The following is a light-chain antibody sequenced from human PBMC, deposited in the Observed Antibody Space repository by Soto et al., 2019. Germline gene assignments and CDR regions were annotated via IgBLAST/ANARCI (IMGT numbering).Light chain of an antibody. CDR1: QSITNY. CDR2: AAS. CDR3: QQSNSSPPT. V-gene: IGKV1-39*01. J-gene: IGKJ4*01. Sequence: DIQMTQSPSALPASVGDRVTVTCRASQSITNYLNWYQHKPGQAPNLLIYAASTLQAGVPSRFRGSGSGTDFTITISSLQPEDFATYFCQQSNSSPPTFGGGTKVDIK.